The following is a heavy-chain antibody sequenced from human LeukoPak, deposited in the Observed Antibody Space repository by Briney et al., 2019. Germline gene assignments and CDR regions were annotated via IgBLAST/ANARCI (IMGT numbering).Heavy chain of an antibody. CDR2: IYYSGST. D-gene: IGHD6-19*01. CDR1: GGSISSYY. V-gene: IGHV4-59*01. Sequence: SETLSLTCTVSGGSISSYYWSWIRQPPRKGLEWIGYIYYSGSTNYNPSLQTQPTISVATSKNQFSLKLSSVPAADTAVYYCARESDSSGWETEYYYYYMDVWGKGTTVTVSS. CDR3: ARESDSSGWETEYYYYYMDV. J-gene: IGHJ6*03.